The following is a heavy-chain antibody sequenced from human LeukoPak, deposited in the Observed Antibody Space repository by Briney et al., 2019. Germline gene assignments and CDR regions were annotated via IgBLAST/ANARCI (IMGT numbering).Heavy chain of an antibody. J-gene: IGHJ4*02. Sequence: SETLSLTCTVSGGSISTYYWNWIRQPAGKGLEWIGRIYTSGSTNYKPSLKSRVTMSVDTSKNQFSLKLSSVTAADTAVYYCARDHSSGRYYFDYWGQGTQVTVSS. CDR3: ARDHSSGRYYFDY. CDR2: IYTSGST. D-gene: IGHD6-19*01. CDR1: GGSISTYY. V-gene: IGHV4-4*07.